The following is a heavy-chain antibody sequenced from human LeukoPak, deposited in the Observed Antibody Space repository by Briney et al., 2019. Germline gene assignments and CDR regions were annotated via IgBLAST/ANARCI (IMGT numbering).Heavy chain of an antibody. CDR3: AKSIAVAGRAKDDAFDI. D-gene: IGHD6-19*01. J-gene: IGHJ3*02. CDR1: GFTFSSYA. CDR2: ISGSGEST. V-gene: IGHV3-23*01. Sequence: GGSLSLSCAASGFTFSSYAMSWVRQAPGKGLEGVSAISGSGESTYCAVSVKGRFTISRDNSKNKLYLQMNSLRAEDTAVYYCAKSIAVAGRAKDDAFDIWGQGTMVTVSS.